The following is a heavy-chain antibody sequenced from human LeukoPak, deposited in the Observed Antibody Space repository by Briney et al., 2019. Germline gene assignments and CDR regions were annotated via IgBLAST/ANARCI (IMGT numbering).Heavy chain of an antibody. CDR1: GYTFTGYH. D-gene: IGHD1-20*01. V-gene: IGHV1-2*02. J-gene: IGHJ4*02. Sequence: ASVKVSCKASGYTFTGYHMHWVRQAPGQGLEWMGWINPNSGGTNYQGRVTMTRDKSISTAYMELSRLRSEDTAVYYCARWNNWNYDYWGQGTLVTVSS. CDR3: ARWNNWNYDY. CDR2: INPNSGGT.